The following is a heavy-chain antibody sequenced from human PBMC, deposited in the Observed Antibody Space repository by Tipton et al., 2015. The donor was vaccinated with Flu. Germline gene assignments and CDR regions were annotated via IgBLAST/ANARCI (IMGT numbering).Heavy chain of an antibody. D-gene: IGHD3-22*01. CDR3: VRGGDGTGSSNSIIGPFDY. CDR1: GGSISTRTYY. J-gene: IGHJ4*02. V-gene: IGHV4-39*07. CDR2: IYYTGNT. Sequence: TLSLTCTVSGGSISTRTYYWGWIRQPPGRGLEWIGHIYYTGNTYYNPSLKSRVTISVDNSKNQFSLKLPFVAAADTAVYYCVRGGDGTGSSNSIIGPFDYWGQGTLVTVSP.